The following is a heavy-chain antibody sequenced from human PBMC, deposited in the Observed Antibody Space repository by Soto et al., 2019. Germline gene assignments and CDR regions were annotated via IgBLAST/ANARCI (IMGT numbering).Heavy chain of an antibody. CDR3: ARDRGVPATFDY. D-gene: IGHD3-10*01. V-gene: IGHV3-33*01. CDR1: GFTFSSYG. CDR2: IWYDGSNK. Sequence: GGSLRLSCAASGFTFSSYGMHWVRQAPGKGLEWVAVIWYDGSNKYYADSVKGRFTISRDNSKSTLYLQMNSLRAEDTAVYYCARDRGVPATFDYWGQGTLVTVSS. J-gene: IGHJ4*02.